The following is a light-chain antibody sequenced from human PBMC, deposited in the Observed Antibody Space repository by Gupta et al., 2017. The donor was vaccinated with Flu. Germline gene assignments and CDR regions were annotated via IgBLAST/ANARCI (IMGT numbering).Light chain of an antibody. J-gene: IGKJ1*01. CDR1: PTVSSDY. CDR3: QQYGSLPRT. CDR2: QAS. V-gene: IGKV3-20*01. Sequence: CSLSLSPGASVTLSFRACPTVSSDYLAWYHHKPGLPPRLLVYQASISATGIPIRFSGSGSGTDFTLTISILDPGDFAVYYCQQYGSLPRTFGQGTKVEIK.